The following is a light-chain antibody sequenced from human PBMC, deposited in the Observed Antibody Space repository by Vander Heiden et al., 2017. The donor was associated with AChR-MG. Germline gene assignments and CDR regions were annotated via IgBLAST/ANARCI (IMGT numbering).Light chain of an antibody. CDR2: DAS. V-gene: IGKV3-11*01. CDR1: QSVSSY. Sequence: EIVSTQSPATLSLSPGERDTVSCRASQSVSSYLAWYQQKPCQAPRLLIYDASNRATGIPARFSGSGSGTDFTLTISSLEPEDFAVYYCQQRSNWPPYTFGQGTKLEIK. CDR3: QQRSNWPPYT. J-gene: IGKJ2*01.